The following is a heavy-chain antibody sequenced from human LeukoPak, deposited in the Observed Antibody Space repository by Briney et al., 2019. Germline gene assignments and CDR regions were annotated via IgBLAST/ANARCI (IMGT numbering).Heavy chain of an antibody. CDR3: ARDRPPRHYDSQSHAFDI. CDR2: IIPIFGTA. J-gene: IGHJ3*02. Sequence: ASEKVSCKASGYTFTSYAMNWVRQAPGQGLEWMGGIIPIFGTANYAQKFQGRVTITADESTSTAYMELSSLRSEDTAVYYCARDRPPRHYDSQSHAFDIWGQGTMVTVSS. V-gene: IGHV1-69*13. D-gene: IGHD3-22*01. CDR1: GYTFTSYA.